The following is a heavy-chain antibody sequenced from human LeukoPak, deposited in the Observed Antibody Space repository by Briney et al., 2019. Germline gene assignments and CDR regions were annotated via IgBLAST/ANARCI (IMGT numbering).Heavy chain of an antibody. CDR1: GGSFSGYY. J-gene: IGHJ4*02. V-gene: IGHV4-34*01. Sequence: KPSETLSLTCAVYGGSFSGYYWSWIRQPPGKGLEWIGEINHSGSTNYNPSLKSRFTRSGDTPKTQCSLNRSPVAAADTAVYYCAREFMVRGVITFGWGQGTLVTVYS. CDR3: AREFMVRGVITFG. CDR2: INHSGST. D-gene: IGHD3-10*01.